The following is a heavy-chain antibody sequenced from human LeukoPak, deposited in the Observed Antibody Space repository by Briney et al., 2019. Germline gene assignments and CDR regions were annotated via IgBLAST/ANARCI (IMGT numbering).Heavy chain of an antibody. V-gene: IGHV4-38-2*02. J-gene: IGHJ4*03. CDR1: GYSISSGYY. D-gene: IGHD2-21*02. Sequence: PSETLSLTCAVSGYSISSGYYWGWIRPPPGKGREWIGIIYHSGSTYYNPSLKSRVTISGDTSKNQFSLKLSSVTAEDTAVYYCAKDPVFTAIQSYFDPWGQGTMVTVSS. CDR3: AKDPVFTAIQSYFDP. CDR2: IYHSGST.